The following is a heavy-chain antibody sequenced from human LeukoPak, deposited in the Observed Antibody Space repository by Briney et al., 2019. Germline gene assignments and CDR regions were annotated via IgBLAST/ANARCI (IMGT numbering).Heavy chain of an antibody. V-gene: IGHV3-7*03. CDR3: AKSHSEYYGSGSFNY. J-gene: IGHJ4*02. CDR2: IRQDGGEK. D-gene: IGHD3-10*01. Sequence: GGSLRLSCAVSGFTFTDYWMNWVRQAPGKGLEWVASIRQDGGEKSYVDSVKGRFTISRDNTKSSLYLQMNSLRAEDMALYYCAKSHSEYYGSGSFNYWGQGTLVTVSS. CDR1: GFTFTDYW.